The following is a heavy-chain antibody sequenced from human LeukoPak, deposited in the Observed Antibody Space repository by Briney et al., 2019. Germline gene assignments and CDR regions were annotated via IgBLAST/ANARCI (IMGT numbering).Heavy chain of an antibody. CDR3: TRNGRGCSSTSCYAGRFDP. CDR2: VTSEAFGGRI. V-gene: IGHV3-49*04. CDR1: GFNFGAYA. Sequence: GGSLRLSCTASGFNFGAYAMSWVRQAPGKGREWVGFVTSEAFGGRIEYAASVRGRFTISRDDSKSTAYLQMNSLKTEDTAVYFCTRNGRGCSSTSCYAGRFDPWGQGTQVTVSS. D-gene: IGHD2-2*01. J-gene: IGHJ5*02.